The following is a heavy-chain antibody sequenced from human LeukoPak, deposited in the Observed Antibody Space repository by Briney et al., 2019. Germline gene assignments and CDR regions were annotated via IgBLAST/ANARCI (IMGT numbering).Heavy chain of an antibody. CDR1: GFTFDDYA. J-gene: IGHJ3*02. Sequence: GRSLRLSCAASGFTFDDYAMHWVRQAPGKGLEWVSGISWNSGRIDYADSVKGRFTISRDNARNSLYLQLNSLRTEDMAFYHCTKGHYASVAGDAFDIWGQGTMVTVSS. V-gene: IGHV3-9*03. CDR3: TKGHYASVAGDAFDI. CDR2: ISWNSGRI. D-gene: IGHD3-10*01.